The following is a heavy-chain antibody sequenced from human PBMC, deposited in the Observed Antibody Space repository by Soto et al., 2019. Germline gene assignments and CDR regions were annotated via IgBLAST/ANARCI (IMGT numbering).Heavy chain of an antibody. D-gene: IGHD3-10*01. CDR1: GFTLSIYS. Sequence: EVQLVESGGGLIQRGGSLRLSCAASGFTLSIYSLNWVRQAPRKGLERLSYISGSSNTIYYADSVKGRFTISRDNAKNSLYLQMNSLRDEDTAVYFCARGFDLQYGMDVWGQGTTVIVSS. V-gene: IGHV3-48*02. J-gene: IGHJ6*02. CDR3: ARGFDLQYGMDV. CDR2: ISGSSNTI.